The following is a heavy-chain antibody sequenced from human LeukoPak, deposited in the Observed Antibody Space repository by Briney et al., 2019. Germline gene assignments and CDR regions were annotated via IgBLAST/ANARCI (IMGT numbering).Heavy chain of an antibody. J-gene: IGHJ4*02. CDR2: FDPEDGET. CDR1: GYTLTDSS. V-gene: IGHV1-24*01. Sequence: ASVKVSCKVSGYTLTDSSMHWVRQASGKGLEWMGCFDPEDGETIYTQKFQGRVTMTRNTSISTAYMELSSLRSEDTAVYYCARGWPFDYWGQGTLVTVSS. CDR3: ARGWPFDY. D-gene: IGHD2-15*01.